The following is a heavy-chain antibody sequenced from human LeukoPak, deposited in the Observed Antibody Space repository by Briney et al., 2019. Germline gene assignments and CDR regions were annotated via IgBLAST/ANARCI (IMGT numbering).Heavy chain of an antibody. Sequence: SEALSLTCAVYGGSFSGYYWSWIRQPPGKGLEWIGEVNHSGSTNYNPSLKSRVTISVDTSKNQFSLKLSSVTAADTAVYYCASIIMVRGVTEGDYWGQGTLVTVSS. V-gene: IGHV4-34*01. J-gene: IGHJ4*02. CDR2: VNHSGST. CDR3: ASIIMVRGVTEGDY. D-gene: IGHD3-10*01. CDR1: GGSFSGYY.